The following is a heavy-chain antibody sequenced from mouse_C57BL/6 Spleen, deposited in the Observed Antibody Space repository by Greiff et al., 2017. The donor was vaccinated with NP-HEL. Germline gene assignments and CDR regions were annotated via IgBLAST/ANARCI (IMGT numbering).Heavy chain of an antibody. CDR1: GYTFTSYW. D-gene: IGHD1-1*01. CDR3: ARLYGSSYAWFAY. Sequence: QVQLQQPGAELVMPGASVKLSCKASGYTFTSYWMHWVKQRHGQGLAWIGEIDPSDSYTNYNQKFKGKSTLTVDKSSSTAYMPLRSLPSEDSAVDYCARLYGSSYAWFAYWGQGTLVTVSA. J-gene: IGHJ3*01. CDR2: IDPSDSYT. V-gene: IGHV1-69*01.